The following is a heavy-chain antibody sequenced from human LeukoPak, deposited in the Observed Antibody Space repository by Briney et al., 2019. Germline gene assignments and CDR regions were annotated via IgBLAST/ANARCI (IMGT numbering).Heavy chain of an antibody. V-gene: IGHV4-61*02. CDR3: AREKTAYYDNSGRRWFDP. J-gene: IGHJ5*02. D-gene: IGHD3-22*01. CDR1: GDSISSGDYY. CDR2: ISSSGST. Sequence: PSETLSLTCTVSGDSISSGDYYWSWIRQPAGKGLEWIGRISSSGSTNYNPSLKSRGTISVDTSKKQFSLKLSPATAADTAVYYWAREKTAYYDNSGRRWFDPSGQGTLVTVSS.